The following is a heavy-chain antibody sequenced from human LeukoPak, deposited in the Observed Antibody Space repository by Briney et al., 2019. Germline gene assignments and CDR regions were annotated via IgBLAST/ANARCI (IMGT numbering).Heavy chain of an antibody. CDR2: INHSGST. V-gene: IGHV4-34*01. CDR1: GGSFSGYY. J-gene: IGHJ5*02. Sequence: PSETLSLTCAVYGGSFSGYYWSWIRQPPGKGLEWIGEINHSGSTNYNPSLKSRVTISVDTSKNQSSLKLRSVTAADTAVYFCATGDHYDSRGYYPSGFDPWGQGTLVTVSS. CDR3: ATGDHYDSRGYYPSGFDP. D-gene: IGHD3-22*01.